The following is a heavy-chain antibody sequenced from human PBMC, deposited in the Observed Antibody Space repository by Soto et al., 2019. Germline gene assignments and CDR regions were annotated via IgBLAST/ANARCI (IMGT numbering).Heavy chain of an antibody. Sequence: GGSLRLSCAASGFTFSSYEMNWVRQAPGKGLEWVSYISSSGSTIYYADSVKGRFTISRDNAKNSLYLQMNSLRAEDTAVYYCAIEPKDYYDSRAPDAFDIWGQGTMVTVSS. CDR1: GFTFSSYE. CDR2: ISSSGSTI. V-gene: IGHV3-48*03. D-gene: IGHD3-22*01. J-gene: IGHJ3*02. CDR3: AIEPKDYYDSRAPDAFDI.